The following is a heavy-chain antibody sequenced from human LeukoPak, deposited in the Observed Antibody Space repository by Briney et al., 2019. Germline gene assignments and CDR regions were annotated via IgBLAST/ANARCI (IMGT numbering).Heavy chain of an antibody. CDR3: ARDNSVGDNAWWFDP. Sequence: ASVKVSCKASGYTFTSYYIHWVRQAPGQGLEWMGLINPTGGSTGYAQKFQGRVTMTRDMSTSTDYMELSSLRSEDTAIYYCARDNSVGDNAWWFDPWGQGTLVTVSS. D-gene: IGHD1-26*01. J-gene: IGHJ5*02. V-gene: IGHV1-46*01. CDR1: GYTFTSYY. CDR2: INPTGGST.